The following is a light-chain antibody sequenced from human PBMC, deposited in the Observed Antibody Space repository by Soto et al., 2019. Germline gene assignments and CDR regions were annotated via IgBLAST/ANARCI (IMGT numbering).Light chain of an antibody. J-gene: IGLJ1*01. CDR2: EVS. Sequence: QSALTQPASVSGSPGQSITISCTGTSSDVGGYNYVSWYQQHPGKAPKLMIYEVSNRPSGVSYRFSGSKSGNTASLTNSGLQAEDEADYYCSSYTSSSTPYVFGTGTKLTVL. CDR3: SSYTSSSTPYV. V-gene: IGLV2-14*01. CDR1: SSDVGGYNY.